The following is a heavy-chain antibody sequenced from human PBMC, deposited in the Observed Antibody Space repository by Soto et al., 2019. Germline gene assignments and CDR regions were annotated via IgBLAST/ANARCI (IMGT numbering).Heavy chain of an antibody. J-gene: IGHJ3*02. CDR2: ISSSSSYT. Sequence: QVQLVESGGGLVKPGGSLRLSCAASGFTFSDYYMSWIRQAPGKGLEWVSYISSSSSYTNYADSVKGRFTISRDNAXXTLYLQMNSLRAEDTAVYYCARDADILTGSDAFDIWGQGTMVTVSS. V-gene: IGHV3-11*05. CDR1: GFTFSDYY. D-gene: IGHD3-9*01. CDR3: ARDADILTGSDAFDI.